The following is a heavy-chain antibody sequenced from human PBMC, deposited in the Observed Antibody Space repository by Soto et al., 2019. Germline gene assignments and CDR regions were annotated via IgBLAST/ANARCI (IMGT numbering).Heavy chain of an antibody. V-gene: IGHV3-23*01. CDR3: AKSTVFNHFYGMGV. CDR1: GFTFSNFV. Sequence: AGGSLRLSCEASGFTFSNFVMTWVRQAPGKGLEWVSSISGAGDNTYYADSVQGRFTISRDNSDNTLDLQMNSLRDADTAVYFCAKSTVFNHFYGMGVWGPGTTVTVSS. CDR2: ISGAGDNT. J-gene: IGHJ6*02.